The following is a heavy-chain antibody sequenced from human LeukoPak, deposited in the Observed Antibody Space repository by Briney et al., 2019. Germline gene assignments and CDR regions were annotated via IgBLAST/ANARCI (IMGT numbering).Heavy chain of an antibody. Sequence: GGSLRLSCAASGFTFSSYSINWVRQAPGKGLEWVSSISSSSSYIYYADSVKGRFTISRDNAKNSLYLQMNSLRAEDTAVYYCARDLTTYYYDSSGPLGYWGQGTLVTVSS. CDR2: ISSSSSYI. J-gene: IGHJ4*02. V-gene: IGHV3-21*01. CDR1: GFTFSSYS. D-gene: IGHD3-22*01. CDR3: ARDLTTYYYDSSGPLGY.